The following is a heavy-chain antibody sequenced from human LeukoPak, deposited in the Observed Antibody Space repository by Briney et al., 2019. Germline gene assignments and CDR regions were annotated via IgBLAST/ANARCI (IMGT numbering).Heavy chain of an antibody. J-gene: IGHJ6*03. CDR1: GGSVSGYY. D-gene: IGHD6-19*01. CDR3: ARAITVPGPGYYYYYMDV. V-gene: IGHV4-4*07. CDR2: IYSTGGT. Sequence: KPSETLSLTCSVSGGSVSGYYWNWIRQPAGEGLEWIGRIYSTGGTNYNPSLKSRVTLSVDTSKNQFSLRLSSVTAADTAVYYCARAITVPGPGYYYYYMDVWGKGTTVTISS.